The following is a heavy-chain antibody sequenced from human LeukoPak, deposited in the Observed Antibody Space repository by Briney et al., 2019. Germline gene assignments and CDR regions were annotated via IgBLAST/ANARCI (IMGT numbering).Heavy chain of an antibody. CDR1: XXTFXXXY. V-gene: IGHV3-11*04. CDR2: ISSSGSTI. D-gene: IGHD1-26*01. J-gene: IGHJ3*02. CDR3: AXXGRHAFDI. Sequence: SXXTFXXXYMSWIRQAPGKGLEWVSYISSSGSTIYYADSVKGRFTISRDNXKNSLYLQMISLRAEETAVYYCAXXGRHAFDIWGQGTMVTVSS.